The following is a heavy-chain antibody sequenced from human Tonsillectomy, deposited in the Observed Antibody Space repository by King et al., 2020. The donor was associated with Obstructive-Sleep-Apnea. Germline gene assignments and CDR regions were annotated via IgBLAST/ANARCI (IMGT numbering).Heavy chain of an antibody. CDR1: GNTFTASY. J-gene: IGHJ6*02. Sequence: QLVQSGAEVRKPGASVKVSCKASGNTFTASYTHWVRQAPGQRPEWVGWINPNSGGTDYAQNFQGRVTMTSDTSISTAYMELSRLRSDDTAVYYCARDVWVGGVLTGYNVWGQGTTVTVSS. D-gene: IGHD3-9*01. V-gene: IGHV1-2*02. CDR3: ARDVWVGGVLTGYNV. CDR2: INPNSGGT.